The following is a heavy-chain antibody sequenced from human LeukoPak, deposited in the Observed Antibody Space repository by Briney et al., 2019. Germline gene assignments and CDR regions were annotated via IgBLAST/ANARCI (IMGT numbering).Heavy chain of an antibody. V-gene: IGHV4-59*01. CDR3: ARGVEMATYEFDP. CDR1: GGSISSYY. CDR2: IYYSGST. Sequence: SETLSLTCTVSGGSISSYYWSWFRQPPGKGLEWIGYIYYSGSTNYNPSLKSRVTISVDTSKNQFSLKLSSVTAADTAVYYCARGVEMATYEFDPWGQGTLVTVSS. D-gene: IGHD5-24*01. J-gene: IGHJ5*02.